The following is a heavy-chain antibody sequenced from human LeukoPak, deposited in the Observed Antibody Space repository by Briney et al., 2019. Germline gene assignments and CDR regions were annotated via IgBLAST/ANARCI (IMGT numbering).Heavy chain of an antibody. J-gene: IGHJ5*02. CDR3: ARVIEMATTQNWFDP. Sequence: ASVKVSCKASGGTFSSYAISWVRQAPGQGLEWMGGIIPIFGTANYAQKFQGRVTITADKSTSTAYMELSSLRSEGTAVYYCARVIEMATTQNWFDPWGQGTLVTVSS. D-gene: IGHD5-24*01. V-gene: IGHV1-69*06. CDR1: GGTFSSYA. CDR2: IIPIFGTA.